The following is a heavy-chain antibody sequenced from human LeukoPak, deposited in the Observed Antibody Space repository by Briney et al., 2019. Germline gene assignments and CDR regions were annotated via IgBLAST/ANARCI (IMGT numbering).Heavy chain of an antibody. CDR2: IYPGDSDT. D-gene: IGHD6-13*01. Sequence: KFGESLQISCKGTGSNFTSYWIGWVRQLPGKGLEWMGIIYPGDSDTRYSPSFQGQVTLSADKSISPAYLQWSSLKASDTAMYYCAREGYSSSWYDYWGQGTLVTVSS. CDR1: GSNFTSYW. V-gene: IGHV5-51*01. CDR3: AREGYSSSWYDY. J-gene: IGHJ4*02.